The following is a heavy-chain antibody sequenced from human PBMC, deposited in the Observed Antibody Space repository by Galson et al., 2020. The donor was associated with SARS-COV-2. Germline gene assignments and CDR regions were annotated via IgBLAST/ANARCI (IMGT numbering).Heavy chain of an antibody. CDR3: VRSTNDYSDY. Sequence: AVVWYDGSNSRYADSVKGRFTISRDNSKNMVYLQMNSLRDDDTAVYYCVRSTNDYSDYWGQGTLVTVSS. V-gene: IGHV3-33*03. CDR2: VWYDGSNS. D-gene: IGHD1-1*01. J-gene: IGHJ4*02.